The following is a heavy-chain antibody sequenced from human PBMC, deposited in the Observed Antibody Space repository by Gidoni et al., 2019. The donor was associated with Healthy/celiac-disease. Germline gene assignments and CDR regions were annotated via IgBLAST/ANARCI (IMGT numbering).Heavy chain of an antibody. J-gene: IGHJ4*02. CDR2: ISAYNGNT. Sequence: GQGLEWMGWISAYNGNTNYAQKLQGRVTMTTDTSTSTAYMELRSLRSDDTAVYYCARGRGTDYWGQGTLVTVSS. V-gene: IGHV1-18*01. CDR3: ARGRGTDY.